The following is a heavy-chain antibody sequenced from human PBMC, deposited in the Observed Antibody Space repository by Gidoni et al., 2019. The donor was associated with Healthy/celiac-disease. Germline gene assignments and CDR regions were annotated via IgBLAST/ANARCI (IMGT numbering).Heavy chain of an antibody. D-gene: IGHD1-26*01. V-gene: IGHV3-7*04. J-gene: IGHJ3*02. CDR1: GFTFSSYW. Sequence: EVQLVESGGGLVQPGGSLRLSCAASGFTFSSYWMSWVRQAPGKGLEWVANIKQDGSEKYYVDSVKGRFTISRDNAKNSLYLQMNSLRAEDTAVYYCARVSSGRAFDAFDIWGQGTMVTVSS. CDR3: ARVSSGRAFDAFDI. CDR2: IKQDGSEK.